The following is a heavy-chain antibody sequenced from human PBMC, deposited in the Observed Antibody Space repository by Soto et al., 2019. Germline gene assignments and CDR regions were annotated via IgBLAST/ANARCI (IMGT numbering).Heavy chain of an antibody. CDR3: ARDVCSGVRCLDY. V-gene: IGHV3-33*01. J-gene: IGHJ4*02. D-gene: IGHD2-15*01. CDR2: IWFDGSKQ. Sequence: QVQLVESGGGVVQPGRSLRLSCVASGYSFSSHGMHWVRQAPGKGLEWVATIWFDGSKQYYADSLKGRFTISRDTSKNTLYLQINSLRAEDTALYYCARDVCSGVRCLDYWGQGTLVTVSS. CDR1: GYSFSSHG.